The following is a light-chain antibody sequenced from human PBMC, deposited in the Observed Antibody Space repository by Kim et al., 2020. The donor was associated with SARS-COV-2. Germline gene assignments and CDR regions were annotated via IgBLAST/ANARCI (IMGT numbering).Light chain of an antibody. J-gene: IGKJ4*01. CDR1: QSVSSIY. CDR3: QQDYNLPLT. Sequence: PGERVTLSCRASQSVSSIYLTWYQQKPGQAPRLLIYGASTRATSIPARFSGSGSGTDFTLTISSLQPEDFAVYYCQQDYNLPLTFGGGTKVDIK. V-gene: IGKV3D-7*01. CDR2: GAS.